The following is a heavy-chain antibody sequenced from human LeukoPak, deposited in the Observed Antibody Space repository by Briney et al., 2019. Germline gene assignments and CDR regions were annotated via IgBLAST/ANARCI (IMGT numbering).Heavy chain of an antibody. D-gene: IGHD6-13*01. CDR3: ARDVGSSSWYYFDY. Sequence: PGGSLRLSCAASGFTFSTYAVHWVRQAPGKGLEWVAVISYDGSNKYYADSVKGRFTISRDNSKNTLYLQMNSLRAEDTAVYYCARDVGSSSWYYFDYWGQGTLVTVSS. CDR2: ISYDGSNK. V-gene: IGHV3-30-3*01. J-gene: IGHJ4*02. CDR1: GFTFSTYA.